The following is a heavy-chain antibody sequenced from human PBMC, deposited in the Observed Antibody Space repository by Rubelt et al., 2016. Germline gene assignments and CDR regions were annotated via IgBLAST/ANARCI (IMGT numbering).Heavy chain of an antibody. CDR1: GYTFNNYD. D-gene: IGHD6-19*01. CDR2: MNPNSGKT. CDR3: ARGKAVAGTWKFDS. Sequence: PGASVKVSCKTSGYTFNNYDFNWVRQATGQGLEWMGWMNPNSGKTHYAQKFQGRVTMTRNTSISTASMELSSLRSEDTAVYYCARGKAVAGTWKFDSWGQGTLVTVSS. V-gene: IGHV1-8*01. J-gene: IGHJ4*02.